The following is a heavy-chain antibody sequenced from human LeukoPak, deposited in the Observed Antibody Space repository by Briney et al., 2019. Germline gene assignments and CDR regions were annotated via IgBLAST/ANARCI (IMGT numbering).Heavy chain of an antibody. CDR3: ARQIGSGGYARFDS. V-gene: IGHV5-51*01. CDR2: IYPGDSDT. CDR1: GNSFINYW. D-gene: IGHD1-26*01. Sequence: GESLKTSCKGSGNSFINYWIGWVRQMPGKGLEWMGIIYPGDSDTRYSPSFQGRVTISADKSISTAYLQWSSLKASDTAMYYCARQIGSGGYARFDSWGQGTLVTVSS. J-gene: IGHJ5*01.